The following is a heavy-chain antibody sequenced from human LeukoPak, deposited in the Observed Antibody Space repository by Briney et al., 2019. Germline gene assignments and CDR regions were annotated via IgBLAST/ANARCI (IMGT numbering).Heavy chain of an antibody. D-gene: IGHD6-19*01. Sequence: PGGSLRLSCAASGFTFSKYWMLWVRQAPGKGLDSVSRINTDGTVTTYADSVKGRFTASRDNSDNPMFLQMNSVRDEDTAVYYCATKQWLAPPPDSWGQGTPVTVSS. CDR1: GFTFSKYW. J-gene: IGHJ4*02. V-gene: IGHV3-74*01. CDR3: ATKQWLAPPPDS. CDR2: INTDGTVT.